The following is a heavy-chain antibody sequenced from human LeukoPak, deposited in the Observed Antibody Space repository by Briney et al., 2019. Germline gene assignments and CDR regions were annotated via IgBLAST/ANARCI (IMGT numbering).Heavy chain of an antibody. CDR1: GFTFSDYI. CDR3: AKPATISPRDY. Sequence: GGSLRLSCVASGFTFSDYIMGWVRQAPGKGLEWVSGISGDGDHTYYADSVKGRFTISRDNSKNTLSLQMSGLRAEDTAIYYCAKPATISPRDYWGQGTLVSVSS. CDR2: ISGDGDHT. D-gene: IGHD2-21*01. J-gene: IGHJ4*02. V-gene: IGHV3-23*01.